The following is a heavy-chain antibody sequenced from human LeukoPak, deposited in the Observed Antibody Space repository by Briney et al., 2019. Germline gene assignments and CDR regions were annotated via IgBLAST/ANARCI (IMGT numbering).Heavy chain of an antibody. J-gene: IGHJ4*02. D-gene: IGHD3-10*01. CDR3: ARWYYYGSGRRQFDY. CDR1: GGSFSGYY. CDR2: INHSGST. Sequence: KSSETLSLTCAVYGGSFSGYYWSWIRQPPGKGLEWIGEINHSGSTNYNPSLKSRVTISVDTSKNQFSLNLSSVTAADTAVYYCARWYYYGSGRRQFDYWGQGTLVTVSS. V-gene: IGHV4-34*01.